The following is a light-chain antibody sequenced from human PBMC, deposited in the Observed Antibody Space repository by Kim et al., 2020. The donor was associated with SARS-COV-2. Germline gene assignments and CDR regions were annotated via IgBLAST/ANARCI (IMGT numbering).Light chain of an antibody. J-gene: IGLJ3*02. CDR3: SAWDFTISAWV. V-gene: IGLV10-54*01. CDR2: RND. Sequence: QTATLTCNGNNNDVGNTGVAWLQQRRGHPPKLLSYRNDNRPSGISERFTASRSGNTASLTITGLQPEDEADYYCSAWDFTISAWVFGGGTQLTVL. CDR1: NNDVGNTG.